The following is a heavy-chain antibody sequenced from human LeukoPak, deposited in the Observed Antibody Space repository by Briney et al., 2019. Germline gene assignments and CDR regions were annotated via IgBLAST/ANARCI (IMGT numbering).Heavy chain of an antibody. J-gene: IGHJ5*02. CDR1: GYTFTSYG. CDR3: ARAPPVVVAATPWIGP. D-gene: IGHD2-15*01. Sequence: GASVKVSCKASGYTFTSYGISWVRQAPGQGLEWMGWISAYNGNTNYAQKLQGRVTMPTDTSTITAEMELRSLRSDDRAVYYCARAPPVVVAATPWIGPWGQGTLVHGSS. CDR2: ISAYNGNT. V-gene: IGHV1-18*01.